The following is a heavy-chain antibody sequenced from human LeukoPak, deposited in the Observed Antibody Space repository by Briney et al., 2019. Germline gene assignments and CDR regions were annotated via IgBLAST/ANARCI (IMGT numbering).Heavy chain of an antibody. CDR3: ARDGTAAGLYFDL. D-gene: IGHD6-13*01. V-gene: IGHV3-7*01. J-gene: IGHJ4*01. CDR1: GFTFNIYA. CDR2: IRQDGSEK. Sequence: GGSLRLSCAASGFTFNIYAMNWVRQAPGKGPEWVASIRQDGSEKTYVDSVKGRFTISRDNTKNSLSLQLNGLRAEDTAVYYCARDGTAAGLYFDLWGQGTLVTVSS.